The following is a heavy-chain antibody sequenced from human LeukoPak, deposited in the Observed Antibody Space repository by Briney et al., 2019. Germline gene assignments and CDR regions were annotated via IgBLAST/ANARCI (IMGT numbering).Heavy chain of an antibody. D-gene: IGHD5-18*01. V-gene: IGHV3-30*18. CDR3: AKDSGYSYGYGDY. CDR1: GFTFSNYG. Sequence: GGSLRLSCAASGFTFSNYGIHWVRQAPGKGLEWVAVMSFDGNNNYYADSVKGRFTISRDNSKNTLYLQMNSLRAEDTAVYYCAKDSGYSYGYGDYWGQGTLVTVSS. J-gene: IGHJ4*02. CDR2: MSFDGNNN.